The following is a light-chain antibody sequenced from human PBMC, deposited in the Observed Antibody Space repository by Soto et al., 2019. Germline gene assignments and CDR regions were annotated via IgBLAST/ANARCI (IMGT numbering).Light chain of an antibody. CDR1: QSISSY. CDR3: QQRSNWPLT. V-gene: IGKV3-11*01. J-gene: IGKJ4*02. Sequence: EIVLTQSPATLSLSPGERATLSCRASQSISSYLAWYQQKPGQAPRLLISDTFKRATGIPAKFSGSGSGTDFTLTISSLEPEDFAVYYCQQRSNWPLTFGGGTRVEIK. CDR2: DTF.